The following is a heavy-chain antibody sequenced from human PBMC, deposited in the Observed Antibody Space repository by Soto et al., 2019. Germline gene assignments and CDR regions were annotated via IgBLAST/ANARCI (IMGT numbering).Heavy chain of an antibody. CDR1: EDMIYGYW. CDR2: IYPDNSDT. Sequence: GESQKISCEGSEDMIYGYWIGWLRQMPGKGLEWMGLIYPDNSDTRYSPSFQGQVTLSADTSKNQFSLQLNSVTPEDTAVYYCVRLIGNSWLDCWGQGTLVTVSS. CDR3: VRLIGNSWLDC. J-gene: IGHJ5*01. V-gene: IGHV5-51*01.